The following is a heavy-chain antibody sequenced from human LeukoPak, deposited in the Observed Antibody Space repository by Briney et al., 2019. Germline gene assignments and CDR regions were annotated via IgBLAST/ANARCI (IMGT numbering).Heavy chain of an antibody. D-gene: IGHD2-2*01. V-gene: IGHV1-69*01. Sequence: SVKVSCKASGGTFSSYAISWVRQAPGQGLEWMGGIIPIFGTANYAQKFQGRVTITADESTSTAYMELSSLRSEDTAVYYCARDRPIVVVPAAKGPYYYYYGMDVWGQGTTVTVSS. CDR3: ARDRPIVVVPAAKGPYYYYYGMDV. CDR2: IIPIFGTA. CDR1: GGTFSSYA. J-gene: IGHJ6*02.